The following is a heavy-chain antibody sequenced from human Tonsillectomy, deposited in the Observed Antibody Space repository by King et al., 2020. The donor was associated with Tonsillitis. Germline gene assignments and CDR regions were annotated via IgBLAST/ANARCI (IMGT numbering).Heavy chain of an antibody. V-gene: IGHV1-2*02. Sequence: QLVQSGAEVRKPGASVKVSCKASGYTFTGDYMHWVRQAPGQGLEWMGWINPNSGGTDYAQKFQGRVSVTRDTSISTAYRELSRLRTDDTAVYYCARDGSTGWLADWGQGTLVTVSS. CDR2: INPNSGGT. CDR1: GYTFTGDY. J-gene: IGHJ4*02. D-gene: IGHD6-19*01. CDR3: ARDGSTGWLAD.